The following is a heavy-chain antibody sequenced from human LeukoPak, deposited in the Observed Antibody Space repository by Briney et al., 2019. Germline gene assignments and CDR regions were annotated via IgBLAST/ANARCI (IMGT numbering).Heavy chain of an antibody. V-gene: IGHV1-46*01. D-gene: IGHD3-22*01. CDR1: GYIFTNYY. CDR2: INPGGGST. J-gene: IGHJ4*02. CDR3: ARAGYDSSGYYSY. Sequence: GASVKVSCKXSGYIFTNYYMHWVRQAPGQGLEWMGIINPGGGSTTYAQKFQGRVTMTRDTSTSTVYMEVSSLRSEDTAVYYCARAGYDSSGYYSYWGQGTLVTVSS.